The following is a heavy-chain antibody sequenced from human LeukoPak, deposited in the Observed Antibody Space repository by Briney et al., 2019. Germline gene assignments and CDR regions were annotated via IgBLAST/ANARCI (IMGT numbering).Heavy chain of an antibody. CDR3: AKGKQQLVNYFDY. CDR2: INGGGRTI. V-gene: IGHV3-48*01. D-gene: IGHD6-13*01. CDR1: GFTFRSYS. Sequence: GGSRRLSCAASGFTFRSYSMNWVRQAPGKGLEWVAYINGGGRTIFYGDSVKGRFTISRDNSKNTLYLQMNSLRAEDTAVYYCAKGKQQLVNYFDYWGQGTLVTVSS. J-gene: IGHJ4*02.